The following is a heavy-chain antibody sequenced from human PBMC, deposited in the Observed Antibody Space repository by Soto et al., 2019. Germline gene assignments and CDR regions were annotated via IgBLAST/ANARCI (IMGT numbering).Heavy chain of an antibody. Sequence: GSLRLSCAASGFTFSSYGMHWVRQAPGKGLEWVAVIWYDGSNKYYADSVKGRFTISRDNSKNTLYLQMNSLRVEDTALYHCAGEYGSWSSPPWFDPWGQGTLVTVSS. CDR2: IWYDGSNK. CDR3: AGEYGSWSSPPWFDP. D-gene: IGHD3-10*01. CDR1: GFTFSSYG. V-gene: IGHV3-33*01. J-gene: IGHJ5*02.